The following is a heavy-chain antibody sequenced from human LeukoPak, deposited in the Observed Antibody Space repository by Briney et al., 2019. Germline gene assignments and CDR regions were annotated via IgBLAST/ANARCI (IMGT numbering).Heavy chain of an antibody. Sequence: SETLSLTCAVSGASISGSGYYLGWIRQPPGKGLEWIGYIYYTGTTSYNPSLKSRVTISAETSKNQFSLNLISVTAADTAVYYCASRKLGNDYWGQGALVTVSS. J-gene: IGHJ4*02. CDR1: GASISGSGYY. CDR2: IYYTGTT. V-gene: IGHV4-61*05. D-gene: IGHD7-27*01. CDR3: ASRKLGNDY.